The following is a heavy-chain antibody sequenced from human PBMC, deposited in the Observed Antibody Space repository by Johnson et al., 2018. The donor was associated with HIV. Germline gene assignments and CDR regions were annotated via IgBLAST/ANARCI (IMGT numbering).Heavy chain of an antibody. Sequence: ELQLVESGGGLAQPGGSLRLSCAASRFTFSSYWLHWVRQAPGTGLVWVSRINSDGSSTTYAASVKGRFTISRDNAKNTLYLQMNSLRAEDTAVYYCARDESGYDEGFDAFDIWGQGTMVTVSS. CDR1: RFTFSSYW. CDR2: INSDGSST. V-gene: IGHV3-74*01. CDR3: ARDESGYDEGFDAFDI. J-gene: IGHJ3*02. D-gene: IGHD5-12*01.